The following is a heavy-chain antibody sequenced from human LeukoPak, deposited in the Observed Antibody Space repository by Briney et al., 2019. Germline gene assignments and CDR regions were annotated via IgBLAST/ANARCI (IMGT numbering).Heavy chain of an antibody. CDR1: GGTFSSYA. Sequence: GSSVKVSCKASGGTFSSYAISWVRLAPGQGLEWMGGIIPIFGTANYAQKFQGRVTITADESTSTAYMELSSLRSEDTAVYYCAIEFSSGHVDWFDPWVQGTLVTVSS. V-gene: IGHV1-69*01. CDR2: IIPIFGTA. CDR3: AIEFSSGHVDWFDP. J-gene: IGHJ5*02. D-gene: IGHD3-22*01.